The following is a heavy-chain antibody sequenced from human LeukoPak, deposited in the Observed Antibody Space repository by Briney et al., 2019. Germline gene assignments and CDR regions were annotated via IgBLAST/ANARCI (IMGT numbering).Heavy chain of an antibody. CDR2: IKQDGSEI. D-gene: IGHD5-18*01. J-gene: IGHJ4*02. Sequence: GGSLRLSCAASGFRFTNYWMSWVRQAPGKGREWVANIKQDGSEIDYSDPMKGRFTISRDNTRNSVYLQVDSLRAEDTGAYYCARIGYSSSSFDYWGQGTLVTVSS. CDR3: ARIGYSSSSFDY. CDR1: GFRFTNYW. V-gene: IGHV3-7*01.